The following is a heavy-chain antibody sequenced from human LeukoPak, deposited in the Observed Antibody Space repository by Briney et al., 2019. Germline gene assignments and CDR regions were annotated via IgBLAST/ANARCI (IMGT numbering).Heavy chain of an antibody. Sequence: GGSLRLSCAASGFTFSSYSMNWVRQAPGKGLEWVSSISSSSSYIYYADSVKGRFTISRDNAKNSLYLQMNSLRAEDTAVYYCARDHYYDSSVYYGMDVWGQGTPVTVSS. CDR1: GFTFSSYS. V-gene: IGHV3-21*01. D-gene: IGHD3-22*01. CDR2: ISSSSSYI. CDR3: ARDHYYDSSVYYGMDV. J-gene: IGHJ6*02.